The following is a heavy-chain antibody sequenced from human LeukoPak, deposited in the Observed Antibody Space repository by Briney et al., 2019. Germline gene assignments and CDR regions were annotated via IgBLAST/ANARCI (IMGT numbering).Heavy chain of an antibody. V-gene: IGHV3-23*01. CDR3: AKDYYYDFWSGYYTYDY. CDR1: GFTFSSYA. D-gene: IGHD3-3*01. Sequence: GGSLRLSCAASGFTFSSYAMSWVRQAPGKGLEWVSAISGSGGSTYYADSVKVRFTISRDNSKNTLYLQMNSLRAEDTAVYYCAKDYYYDFWSGYYTYDYWGQGTLVTVSS. J-gene: IGHJ4*02. CDR2: ISGSGGST.